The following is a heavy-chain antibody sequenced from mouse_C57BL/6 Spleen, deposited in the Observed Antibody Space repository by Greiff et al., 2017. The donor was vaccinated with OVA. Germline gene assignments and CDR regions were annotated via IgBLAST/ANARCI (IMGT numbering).Heavy chain of an antibody. V-gene: IGHV5-6*01. Sequence: VMLVESGGDLVKPGGSLKLSCAASGLTFSSYGMSWVRQTPDKRLEWVATISSGGSYTYYPDSVKGRFTISRDNAKNNLYLQMSSLKSEDTAMYYCARHSDYYGSSPHVDYWGQGTTLTVSS. CDR2: ISSGGSYT. D-gene: IGHD1-1*01. CDR3: ARHSDYYGSSPHVDY. CDR1: GLTFSSYG. J-gene: IGHJ2*01.